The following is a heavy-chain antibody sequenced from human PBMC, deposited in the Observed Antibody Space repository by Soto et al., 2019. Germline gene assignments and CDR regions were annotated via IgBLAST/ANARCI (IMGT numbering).Heavy chain of an antibody. CDR3: ARHGLEWLHADYYYYYGMDV. D-gene: IGHD3-3*01. Sequence: ASVKVSCKASGYTFTSYGISWVRQAPGQGLEWMGWISAYNGNTNYAQKLQGRVTMTTDTSTSTAYMELRSLRSDDTAVYYCARHGLEWLHADYYYYYGMDVWGQGTTVTVSS. CDR2: ISAYNGNT. CDR1: GYTFTSYG. V-gene: IGHV1-18*01. J-gene: IGHJ6*02.